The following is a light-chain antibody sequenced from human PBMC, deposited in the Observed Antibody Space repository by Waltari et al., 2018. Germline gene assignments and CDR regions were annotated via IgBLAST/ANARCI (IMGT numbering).Light chain of an antibody. V-gene: IGKV3-20*01. CDR1: QSVSRT. J-gene: IGKJ1*01. CDR2: GAS. Sequence: EIVLTQSPGTLSLSPGERATLSCRASQSVSRTLAWYQQKPGQAPRLLIYGASTRATGIPARFSGGGSGTDFSLTISRLEPEDFAVYYCQHYVRLPVTFGQGTKVEIK. CDR3: QHYVRLPVT.